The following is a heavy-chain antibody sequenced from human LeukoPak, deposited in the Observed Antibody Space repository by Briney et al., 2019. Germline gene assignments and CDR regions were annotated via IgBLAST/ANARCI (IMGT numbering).Heavy chain of an antibody. D-gene: IGHD3-22*01. J-gene: IGHJ4*02. CDR2: ISGSGGST. Sequence: PGGSLRLSCAASGFTFSSYAMSWVRQAPGKGLEWVSAISGSGGSTYYADSVKGRFTISRDNSKNTLYLQMNSLRAEDTAVYYCAKAAGPHYYDSSGYYFEWGQGTLVTVSS. CDR3: AKAAGPHYYDSSGYYFE. V-gene: IGHV3-23*01. CDR1: GFTFSSYA.